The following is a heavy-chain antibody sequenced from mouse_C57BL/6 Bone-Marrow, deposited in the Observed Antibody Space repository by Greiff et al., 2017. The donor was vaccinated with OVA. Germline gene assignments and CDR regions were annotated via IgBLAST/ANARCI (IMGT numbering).Heavy chain of an antibody. CDR3: ARERYYGSSPYWYFDV. J-gene: IGHJ1*03. CDR1: GFTFSDYY. Sequence: EVMLVESEGGLVQPGSSMKLSCTASGFTFSDYYMAWVRQVPEKGLECVANINYDGSSTSYLDSLKSRFIISRDNAKNILYLQMSSLKSEDTATYYCARERYYGSSPYWYFDVWGTGTTVTVSS. D-gene: IGHD1-1*01. CDR2: INYDGSST. V-gene: IGHV5-16*01.